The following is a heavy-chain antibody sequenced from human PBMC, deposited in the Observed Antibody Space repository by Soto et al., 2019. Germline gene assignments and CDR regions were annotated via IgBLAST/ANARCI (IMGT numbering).Heavy chain of an antibody. V-gene: IGHV1-69*13. CDR3: ASGCSSTSCYYTQEDYDYGMDV. CDR1: GGTFSSYA. J-gene: IGHJ6*02. D-gene: IGHD2-2*01. CDR2: IIPIFGTA. Sequence: SVKVSCKASGGTFSSYAISWVRQAPGQGLEWMGGIIPIFGTANYAQKFQGRVTITADESTSTAYMELSSLRSEDTAVYYCASGCSSTSCYYTQEDYDYGMDVWG.